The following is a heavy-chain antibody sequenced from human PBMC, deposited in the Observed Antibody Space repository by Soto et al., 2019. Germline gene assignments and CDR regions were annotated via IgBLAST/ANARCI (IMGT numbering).Heavy chain of an antibody. CDR1: GGNISSYY. CDR2: IHYSGST. D-gene: IGHD2-2*01. J-gene: IGHJ6*02. CDR3: ARARYQLLHPYYYGMDV. V-gene: IGHV4-59*01. Sequence: SETLSLTCTVSGGNISSYYWSWIRQSPGKGLEWIGYIHYSGSTKSNPSLKSRVTISVDTSRNQVSLKLSSVTAADSAVYFCARARYQLLHPYYYGMDVWGQGTTVTVSS.